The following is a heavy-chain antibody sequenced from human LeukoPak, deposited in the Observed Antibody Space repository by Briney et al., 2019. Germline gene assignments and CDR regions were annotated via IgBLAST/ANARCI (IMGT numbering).Heavy chain of an antibody. CDR1: GGSISSYY. D-gene: IGHD6-13*01. Sequence: SETLSLTCTVSGGSISSYYWSWIRQPPGKGLEWIGCIYYSGSTNYNPSLKSRVTISVDTSKNQFSLKLSSVTAADTAVYYCARGPIAVAGTAFDPWGQGTLVTVSS. J-gene: IGHJ5*02. CDR2: IYYSGST. V-gene: IGHV4-59*01. CDR3: ARGPIAVAGTAFDP.